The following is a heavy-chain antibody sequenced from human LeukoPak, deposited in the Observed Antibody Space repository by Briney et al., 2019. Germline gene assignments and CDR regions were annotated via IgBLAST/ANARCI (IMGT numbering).Heavy chain of an antibody. D-gene: IGHD2-2*01. CDR1: GGSISSNY. J-gene: IGHJ6*04. CDR3: ARGVRSTSWGYYYGMDV. CDR2: IYYSGST. V-gene: IGHV4-59*01. Sequence: SETLSLTCTVSGGSISSNYWSWIRQPPGKGLEWIGYIYYSGSTNYNPSLKSRVTISVDTSKNQFSLKLSSVTAADTAVYYCARGVRSTSWGYYYGMDVWGKGTTVTVSS.